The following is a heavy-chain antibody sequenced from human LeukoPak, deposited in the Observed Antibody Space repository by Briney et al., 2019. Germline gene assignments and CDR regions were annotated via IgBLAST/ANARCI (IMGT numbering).Heavy chain of an antibody. CDR3: ARGSSGSYDYYYMDV. V-gene: IGHV3-30*02. CDR2: IRYDGVNK. Sequence: PPGGSLRLSCAASAFTFSTYGMHWVRQAPGKGLEWVAFIRYDGVNKYYADSVKGRFTISRDNSKNTLYLQMNSLRAEDTTVYYCARGSSGSYDYYYMDVWGKGTTVTVSS. CDR1: AFTFSTYG. J-gene: IGHJ6*03. D-gene: IGHD3-10*01.